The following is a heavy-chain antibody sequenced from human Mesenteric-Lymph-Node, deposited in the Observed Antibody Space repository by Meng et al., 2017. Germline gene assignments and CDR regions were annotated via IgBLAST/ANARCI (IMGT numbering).Heavy chain of an antibody. V-gene: IGHV4-34*01. J-gene: IGHJ4*02. D-gene: IGHD3-22*01. CDR3: ASSDYYRSDY. CDR1: GGSFSGYY. Sequence: QVQLHQWVAGLLKPSETLSLTCAVYGGSFSGYYWSWIRQPPGKGLEWIGEINHSGSTNYNPSLKSRVTISVDTSKNQFSLKLSSVTAADTAVYYCASSDYYRSDYWGQGTLVTVSS. CDR2: INHSGST.